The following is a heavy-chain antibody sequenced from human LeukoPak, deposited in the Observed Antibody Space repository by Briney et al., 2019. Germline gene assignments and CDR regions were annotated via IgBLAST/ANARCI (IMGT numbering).Heavy chain of an antibody. V-gene: IGHV4-4*08. CDR1: GGYISSYY. J-gene: IGHJ2*01. CDR3: ARAIVVVVTAPPYWYFDL. CDR2: IYNFGST. Sequence: SETLSLTCTVSGGYISSYYWSWIRQSPGKGLEWVGHIYNFGSTNYNPSLKSRVTISVDTSKNQFSLKLSSVTAADTAVYYCARAIVVVVTAPPYWYFDLWGRGTLVTVSS. D-gene: IGHD2-21*02.